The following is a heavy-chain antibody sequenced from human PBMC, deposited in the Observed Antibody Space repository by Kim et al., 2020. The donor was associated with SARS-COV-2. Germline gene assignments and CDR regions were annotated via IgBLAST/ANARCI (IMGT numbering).Heavy chain of an antibody. D-gene: IGHD3-10*01. CDR3: AKLKTMLQGVNCFDP. CDR1: EFTFSKDT. J-gene: IGHJ5*02. V-gene: IGHV3-23*01. Sequence: LSLTCAASEFTFSKDTMTWVRQAPGKGLEWVSGISGSGGRTFYADSVKGRFTLSRDISKNTLYLQMNRLRADDTAIYYCAKLKTMLQGVNCFDPWGQGTLVTVSS. CDR2: ISGSGGRT.